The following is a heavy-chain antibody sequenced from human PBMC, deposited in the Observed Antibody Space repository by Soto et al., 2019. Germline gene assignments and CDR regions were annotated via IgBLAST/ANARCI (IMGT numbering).Heavy chain of an antibody. CDR3: ARAISTPVADFDY. Sequence: GGSLRLSCAASGFTFSDYYMSWIRQAPGKGLEWVSYISSSSSYTNYADSVKGRFTISRDNAKNSLYLQMNSLRAEDTAVYYCARAISTPVADFDYWGQGTLVTVSS. V-gene: IGHV3-11*06. CDR1: GFTFSDYY. CDR2: ISSSSSYT. J-gene: IGHJ4*02.